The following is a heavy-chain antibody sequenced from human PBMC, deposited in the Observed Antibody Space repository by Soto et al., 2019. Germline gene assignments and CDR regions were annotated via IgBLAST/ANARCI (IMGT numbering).Heavy chain of an antibody. V-gene: IGHV4-39*01. J-gene: IGHJ5*02. CDR2: IYYSGST. CDR3: ARQYDILTGYYPYNWFDP. D-gene: IGHD3-9*01. CDR1: GGSISSSSYY. Sequence: SETLSLTCTVSGGSISSSSYYWGWIRQPPGKGLEWIGSIYYSGSTYYNPSLKSRVTISVDTSKNQFSLKLSSVTAADTAVYYCARQYDILTGYYPYNWFDPWGQGTLVTVSS.